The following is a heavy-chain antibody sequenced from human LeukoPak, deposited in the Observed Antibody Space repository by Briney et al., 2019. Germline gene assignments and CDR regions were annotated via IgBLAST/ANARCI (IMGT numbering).Heavy chain of an antibody. CDR3: ATGAASTGYLSHDH. CDR1: GFTFSSFS. D-gene: IGHD3-22*01. CDR2: ISSTSSASGT. V-gene: IGHV3-23*01. Sequence: GGFLRLSCAVSGFTFSSFSMSWVRQAPGKGLEWVSDISSTSSASGTHYADSVKGRFIISRDNSKNTLFLQMNSLTADDTAVYYCATGAASTGYLSHDHWGQGTLVTVSS. J-gene: IGHJ1*01.